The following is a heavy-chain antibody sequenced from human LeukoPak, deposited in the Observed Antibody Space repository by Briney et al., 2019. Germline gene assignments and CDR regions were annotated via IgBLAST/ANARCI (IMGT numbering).Heavy chain of an antibody. Sequence: GGSLRLSCAASGFTFRSYAIYWVRQAPGKGLEWVSGISGSGGDTYFADSVKGRFTISRDHSKNSLHLQMNSLRAEDTAVYYCAREAHDGYWGQGTLVTVSS. CDR2: ISGSGGDT. CDR3: AREAHDGY. V-gene: IGHV3-23*01. CDR1: GFTFRSYA. J-gene: IGHJ4*02.